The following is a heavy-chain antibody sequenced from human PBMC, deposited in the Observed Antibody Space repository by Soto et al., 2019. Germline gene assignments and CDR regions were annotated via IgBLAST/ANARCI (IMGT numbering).Heavy chain of an antibody. CDR2: INSAGSST. J-gene: IGHJ6*02. CDR3: ARESGSAGPIYYYYGMDV. D-gene: IGHD6-13*01. V-gene: IGHV3-74*01. CDR1: GFTFSSYW. Sequence: EVQLVESGGGLVQPGGSLRLSCAASGFTFSSYWMHWVRQAPGKGLVWVSRINSAGSSTSYADSVKGRFTISRDNAKNTLYLQMNSLRAEDTAVYYCARESGSAGPIYYYYGMDVWGQGTTVTVSS.